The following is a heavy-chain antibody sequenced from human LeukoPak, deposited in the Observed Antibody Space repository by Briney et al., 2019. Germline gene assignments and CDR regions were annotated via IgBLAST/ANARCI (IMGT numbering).Heavy chain of an antibody. CDR1: GGSISSSSYY. CDR3: ARVRGYSYGSDAFDI. Sequence: SETLSLTCTVSGGSISSSSYYWGWIRQPPGKGLEWIGSIHYSGSTNYNPSLKSRVTISVDTSKNQFSLKLSSVTAADTAVYYCARVRGYSYGSDAFDIWGQGTMVTVSS. CDR2: IHYSGST. D-gene: IGHD5-18*01. V-gene: IGHV4-39*07. J-gene: IGHJ3*02.